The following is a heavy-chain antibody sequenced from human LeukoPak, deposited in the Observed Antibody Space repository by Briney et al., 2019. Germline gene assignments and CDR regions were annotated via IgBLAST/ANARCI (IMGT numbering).Heavy chain of an antibody. J-gene: IGHJ3*02. D-gene: IGHD3-22*01. Sequence: PGGSLRLSCAASGFTVSSNYMSWVRQAPGKGLEWVSVIYSGGSTYYADSVKGRFTISRDNSKNPLYLQMNSLRAEDTAVYYCARAYYDSSGYYLNDAFDIWGQGTMVTVSS. V-gene: IGHV3-53*01. CDR1: GFTVSSNY. CDR3: ARAYYDSSGYYLNDAFDI. CDR2: IYSGGST.